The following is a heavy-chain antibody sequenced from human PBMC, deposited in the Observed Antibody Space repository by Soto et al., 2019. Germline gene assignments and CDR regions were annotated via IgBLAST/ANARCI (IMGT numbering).Heavy chain of an antibody. CDR2: VYYSGTT. CDR3: ARTTAVPNTLRSRYFFDY. D-gene: IGHD4-17*01. V-gene: IGHV4-61*01. J-gene: IGHJ4*02. CDR1: GGSVSDKTYY. Sequence: QVQLQESGPGLLKPPETLSLTCSVSGGSVSDKTYYWSWIRQPPGKRLEWIGYVYYSGTTNYNPSLKSRVTISVDLSKNRFSLRLSSVTTADTALYYCARTTAVPNTLRSRYFFDYWGQGTLVTVSS.